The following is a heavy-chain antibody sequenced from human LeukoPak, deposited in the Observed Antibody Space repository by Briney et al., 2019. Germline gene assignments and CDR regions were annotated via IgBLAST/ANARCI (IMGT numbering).Heavy chain of an antibody. CDR2: LSASGGGT. D-gene: IGHD3-10*01. Sequence: GGSLRLSCAASGFTLSNYATNWVRQAPGKGLEWVSALSASGGGTYYADSVKGRFTISRDNSKNTLFLQMNSLRAEDTAVYYCARIYGSGSYYHFDYWGQGTLVTVSS. CDR3: ARIYGSGSYYHFDY. V-gene: IGHV3-23*01. CDR1: GFTLSNYA. J-gene: IGHJ4*02.